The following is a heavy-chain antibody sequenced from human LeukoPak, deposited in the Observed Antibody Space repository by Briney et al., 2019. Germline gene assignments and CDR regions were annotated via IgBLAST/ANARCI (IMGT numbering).Heavy chain of an antibody. Sequence: GGSLRLSCAASGFTFSDYYMSWIRQAPGRGLEWVSVIYSGGSTYYADSVKGRFTISRDNSKNTLYLQMNSLRAEDTAVYYCARGSIADVFDYWGQGTLVTVSS. D-gene: IGHD6-6*01. CDR1: GFTFSDYY. CDR3: ARGSIADVFDY. CDR2: IYSGGST. J-gene: IGHJ4*02. V-gene: IGHV3-53*01.